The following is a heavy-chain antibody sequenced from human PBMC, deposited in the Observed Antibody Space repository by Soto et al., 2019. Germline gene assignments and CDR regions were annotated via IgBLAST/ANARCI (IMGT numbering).Heavy chain of an antibody. CDR2: ISSSSSTI. J-gene: IGHJ4*02. V-gene: IGHV3-48*01. CDR3: ARGSDFWSGYYHYDY. D-gene: IGHD3-3*01. CDR1: GFTFSSYS. Sequence: GGSLRLSCAASGFTFSSYSMNWVRQAPGKGLEWVSYISSSSSTIYYADSVKGRFTISRDNAKNSLYLQMNSLRAEDTAVYYCARGSDFWSGYYHYDYWGQGTLVTVSS.